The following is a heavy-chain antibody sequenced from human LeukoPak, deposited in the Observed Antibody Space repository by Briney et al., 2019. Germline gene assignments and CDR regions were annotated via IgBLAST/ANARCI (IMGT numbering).Heavy chain of an antibody. V-gene: IGHV3-23*01. CDR3: AKKTSYCGGDCYPYYFDH. CDR2: ISSSGGST. CDR1: GFAFSSYT. J-gene: IGHJ4*02. D-gene: IGHD2-21*02. Sequence: GGSLRLSCAASGFAFSSYTMGWVRQAPRKGLEWVSAISSSGGSTYYADSVKGRFTISRDNSKNTLYVQMNSLRAEDTAVYYCAKKTSYCGGDCYPYYFDHWGQGTLVTVSS.